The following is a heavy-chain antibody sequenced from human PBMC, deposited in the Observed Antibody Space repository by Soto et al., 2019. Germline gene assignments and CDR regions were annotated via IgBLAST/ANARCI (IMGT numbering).Heavy chain of an antibody. V-gene: IGHV3-66*01. J-gene: IGHJ4*02. D-gene: IGHD6-13*01. CDR2: IYSGGST. Sequence: EVQLVESGGGLVQPGGSLRLSCAASGFTVSSNYMSWVRQAPGKGLEWVSVIYSGGSTYYADSVKGRFTISRDNSKNTLYLQMNSLRAEDTAVYYCARVGDRYSSSWYAGYWGQGTLVTVSS. CDR1: GFTVSSNY. CDR3: ARVGDRYSSSWYAGY.